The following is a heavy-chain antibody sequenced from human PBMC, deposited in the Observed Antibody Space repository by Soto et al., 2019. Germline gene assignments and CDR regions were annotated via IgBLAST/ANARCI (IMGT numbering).Heavy chain of an antibody. CDR1: GFPFTSYG. D-gene: IGHD3-10*01. Sequence: QVQLVESGGGVVQPGRSLRLSCAASGFPFTSYGMHWVREGPDKGLEWVAIISYDGSDKYYADSVKGRFTISRDNSKNTLYLQMNSLRHEGTALYYCVGGQYYFDYRGQGTLVIVSS. CDR3: VGGQYYFDY. CDR2: ISYDGSDK. V-gene: IGHV3-30*03. J-gene: IGHJ4*02.